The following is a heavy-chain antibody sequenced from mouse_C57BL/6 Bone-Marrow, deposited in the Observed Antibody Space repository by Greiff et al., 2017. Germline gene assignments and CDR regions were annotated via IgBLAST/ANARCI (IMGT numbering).Heavy chain of an antibody. Sequence: VQLKQPGAELVRPGTSVKLSCKASGYTFTSYWMHWVKQRPGQGLEWIGVIDPSDSYTNYNQKFKGKATLTVDTSSSTAYMQLSSLTSEDSAVYYCVITAGYWGQGTTLTVSS. CDR3: VITAGY. V-gene: IGHV1-59*01. CDR1: GYTFTSYW. J-gene: IGHJ2*01. D-gene: IGHD1-1*01. CDR2: IDPSDSYT.